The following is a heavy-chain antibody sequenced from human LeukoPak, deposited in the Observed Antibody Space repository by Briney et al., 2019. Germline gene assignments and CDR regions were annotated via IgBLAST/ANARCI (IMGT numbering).Heavy chain of an antibody. CDR2: LYTDGKT. CDR3: ARAVAGLYFDY. CDR1: GFIVSRND. Sequence: PGGSLRLSCAVSGFIVSRNDMAWVRQAPGKGLQWVSVLYTDGKTFYEDSMRGRFTISRDNSKNTLNLQINNLRDDDTAVYYCARAVAGLYFDYWGQGILVTVSS. V-gene: IGHV3-53*01. D-gene: IGHD6-19*01. J-gene: IGHJ4*02.